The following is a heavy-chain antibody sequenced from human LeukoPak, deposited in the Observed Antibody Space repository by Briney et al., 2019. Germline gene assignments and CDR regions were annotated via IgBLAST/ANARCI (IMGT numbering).Heavy chain of an antibody. Sequence: ASVKVSSKASGYTFTGYYMHWVRQAPGQGLEWMGWINPNSGGTNYAQKFQGRGTMTRDTSISTAYMELSRLRSDDTAVYYCARSAYYYDSSGQGAFDIWGQGTMVTVSS. CDR3: ARSAYYYDSSGQGAFDI. V-gene: IGHV1-2*02. CDR1: GYTFTGYY. CDR2: INPNSGGT. J-gene: IGHJ3*02. D-gene: IGHD3-22*01.